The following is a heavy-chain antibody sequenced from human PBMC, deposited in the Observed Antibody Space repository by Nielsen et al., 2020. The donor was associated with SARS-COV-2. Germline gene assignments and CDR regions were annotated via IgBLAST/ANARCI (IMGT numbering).Heavy chain of an antibody. J-gene: IGHJ4*02. D-gene: IGHD6-13*01. CDR3: ARDLLVIAAAGTDY. CDR2: INTNTGNP. V-gene: IGHV7-4-1*02. CDR1: GYTFTSYA. Sequence: ASVKVSCKASGYTFTSYAMNWVRQAPGQGLEWMGWINTNTGNPTYAQGFTGRFVFSLDTSVSKAYLQISSLKAEDTAVYYCARDLLVIAAAGTDYWGQGTLVTVSS.